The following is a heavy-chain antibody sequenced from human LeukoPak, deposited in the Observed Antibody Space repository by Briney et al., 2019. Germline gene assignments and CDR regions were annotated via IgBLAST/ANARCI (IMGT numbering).Heavy chain of an antibody. J-gene: IGHJ4*01. V-gene: IGHV3-23*01. CDR2: ISGSGGST. CDR1: GWTFSSYA. D-gene: IGHD6-19*01. Sequence: GGSLRLSCAASGWTFSSYAMSWVRQAPGKGLEWVSAISGSGGSTYYADSVKGRFTISRDNSKNTLYLQMNSLRAEDTAVYYCAKGIYSSGWSYFDYWGHGTLVTVSS. CDR3: AKGIYSSGWSYFDY.